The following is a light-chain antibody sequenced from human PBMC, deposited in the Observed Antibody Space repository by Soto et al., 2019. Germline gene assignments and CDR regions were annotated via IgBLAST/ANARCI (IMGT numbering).Light chain of an antibody. CDR2: GAS. CDR1: QSVASN. J-gene: IGKJ2*01. Sequence: EIGMTHSPASLSVSPGAGATLSCRASQSVASNVAWYQQKPGQGPRLLIHGASTRAVGVTARFSGSGSGTDFTLTINSLQSEDFAVYYCQQYHDWPPKSSFGQGTMLQIK. CDR3: QQYHDWPPKSS. V-gene: IGKV3-15*01.